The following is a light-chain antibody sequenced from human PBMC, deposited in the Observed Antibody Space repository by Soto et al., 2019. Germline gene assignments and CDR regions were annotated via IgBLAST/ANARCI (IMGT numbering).Light chain of an antibody. CDR2: GAS. J-gene: IGKJ1*01. CDR1: QTLSSSY. CDR3: QQYGSSPLT. Sequence: EIVLTQSPGTLSLSPGERATLSCRASQTLSSSYLAWYQQKPGRAPRLLIYGASNRATGIPDRFSGSGYGTDFTLTINRLEPEDFAVYYCQQYGSSPLTFGQGTKVEIK. V-gene: IGKV3-20*01.